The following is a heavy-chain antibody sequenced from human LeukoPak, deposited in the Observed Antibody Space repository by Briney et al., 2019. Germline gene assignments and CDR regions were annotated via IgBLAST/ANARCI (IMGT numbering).Heavy chain of an antibody. V-gene: IGHV3-33*01. CDR3: ARDRSDYVWGSYRYRYYYGMDV. Sequence: GGSLRLSCAASGFTFSSYGMHWVRQAPGKGLEWVAVIWYDGSNKHYADSVKGRFTISRDNSKNTLYLQMNSLRAEDTAVYYCARDRSDYVWGSYRYRYYYGMDVWGQGTTVTVSS. J-gene: IGHJ6*02. D-gene: IGHD3-16*02. CDR1: GFTFSSYG. CDR2: IWYDGSNK.